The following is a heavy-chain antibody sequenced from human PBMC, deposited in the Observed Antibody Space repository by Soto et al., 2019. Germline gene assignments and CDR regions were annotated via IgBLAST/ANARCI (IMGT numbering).Heavy chain of an antibody. CDR1: GFTLNTSGVR. D-gene: IGHD3-10*01. V-gene: IGHV2-5*02. Sequence: QITLEESGPTLLKPTQTLTLTCTFSGFTLNTSGVRVDWIRQPPGKALEWLALIYWDGDKRYSPSLKSRLTISKDTSNTQVVLSLTNMDPADTATYYCVHAIKGSGSYYKGYFFDSWGQGPLVTVSS. CDR3: VHAIKGSGSYYKGYFFDS. CDR2: IYWDGDK. J-gene: IGHJ4*02.